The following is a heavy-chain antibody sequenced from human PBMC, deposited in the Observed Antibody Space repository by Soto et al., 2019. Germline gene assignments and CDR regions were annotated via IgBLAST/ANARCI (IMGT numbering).Heavy chain of an antibody. D-gene: IGHD3-22*01. CDR1: GGSFSGYY. V-gene: IGHV4-34*01. J-gene: IGHJ6*02. Sequence: TSETLSLTCAVYGGSFSGYYWSWIRQPPGKGLEWIGEINHSGSTNYNPSLKSRVTISVDTSKNQFSLKLSSVTAADTAVYYCARGFHDSSGYYYEGYYGMDVWGQGTTVTVSS. CDR3: ARGFHDSSGYYYEGYYGMDV. CDR2: INHSGST.